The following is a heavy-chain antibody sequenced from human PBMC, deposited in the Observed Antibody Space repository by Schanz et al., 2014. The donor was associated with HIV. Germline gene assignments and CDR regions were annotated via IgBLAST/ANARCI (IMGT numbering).Heavy chain of an antibody. J-gene: IGHJ5*02. Sequence: VHLVNSGGGVVQPGRSLRLSCAASEFIFSSYAMHWVRQAPGKGLEWVAAISYDGSNKYYAESVKGRFAISRDNSKNTLFLQMNSLRAEDTAIYYCTGGLYYDSIPFDPWGQGTLVTVSS. V-gene: IGHV3-30*09. D-gene: IGHD3-22*01. CDR2: ISYDGSNK. CDR3: TGGLYYDSIPFDP. CDR1: EFIFSSYA.